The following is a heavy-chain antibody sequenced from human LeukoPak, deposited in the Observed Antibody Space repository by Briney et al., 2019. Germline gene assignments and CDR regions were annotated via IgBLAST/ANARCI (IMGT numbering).Heavy chain of an antibody. J-gene: IGHJ6*03. V-gene: IGHV3-11*04. D-gene: IGHD3-16*01. CDR1: GFTFSDHY. CDR3: LGGYYYSQMDI. Sequence: GGSLRLSCATSGFTFSDHYMTWIRQAPGKGLETVSYIYNGGDTIYYADSVRGRFTISRDNAESSLYLQMNSLRAEDTAVYYCLGGYYYSQMDIWGKGTTVTISS. CDR2: IYNGGDTI.